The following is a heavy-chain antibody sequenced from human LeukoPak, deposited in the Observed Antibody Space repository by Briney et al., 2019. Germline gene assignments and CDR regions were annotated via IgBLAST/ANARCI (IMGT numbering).Heavy chain of an antibody. CDR3: ARGNTMVRGVIDYFDY. J-gene: IGHJ4*02. CDR2: INHSGST. Sequence: SETLSLTCAVYGGSFSGYYWSWIRQPPGKGLEWIGEINHSGSTNYNPSLKSRVTISVDTSKNQFSLKLSSVTAADTAVYYCARGNTMVRGVIDYFDYWGQGTLVTVSS. V-gene: IGHV4-34*01. D-gene: IGHD3-10*01. CDR1: GGSFSGYY.